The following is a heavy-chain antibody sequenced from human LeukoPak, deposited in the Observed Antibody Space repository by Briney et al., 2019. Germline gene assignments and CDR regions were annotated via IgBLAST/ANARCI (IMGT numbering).Heavy chain of an antibody. CDR3: ARRSQWLVLDY. J-gene: IGHJ4*02. CDR1: GFTVSSNY. V-gene: IGHV3-53*01. Sequence: GGSLRLSCAASGFTVSSNYMSWVRQAPGKGLEWVSVIYSGGSTYYADSVKGRFTISRDNSKNTLYLQMNSLRAEDTAVYYCARRSQWLVLDYWGQGTLVTVSS. D-gene: IGHD6-19*01. CDR2: IYSGGST.